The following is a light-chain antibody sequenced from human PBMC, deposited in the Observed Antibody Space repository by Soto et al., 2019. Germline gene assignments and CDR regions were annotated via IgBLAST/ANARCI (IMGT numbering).Light chain of an antibody. V-gene: IGKV3-11*01. CDR3: QHRRNWLT. J-gene: IGKJ4*01. Sequence: EIVLTQSPATLSLSPGERATLSCRASQSVISYLAWYQKKPGQAPRLIMYDAVNRATGIPARFSGSGSGTDFTLTISSLEPEDFAVYYCQHRRNWLTFGGGTKVEI. CDR1: QSVISY. CDR2: DAV.